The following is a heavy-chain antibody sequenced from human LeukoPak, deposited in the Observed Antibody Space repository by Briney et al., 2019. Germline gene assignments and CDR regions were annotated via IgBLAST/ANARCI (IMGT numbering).Heavy chain of an antibody. CDR3: ARDGSSWTEGGDY. Sequence: RGSLRLSCAASGFTFSSYWMSWVRQAPGKGLEWVANIKQDGSEKYYVDSVKGRFTISRDNAKNSLYLQMNSLRAEDTAAYYCARDGSSWTEGGDYWGQGTLVTVSS. CDR2: IKQDGSEK. J-gene: IGHJ4*02. D-gene: IGHD6-13*01. CDR1: GFTFSSYW. V-gene: IGHV3-7*01.